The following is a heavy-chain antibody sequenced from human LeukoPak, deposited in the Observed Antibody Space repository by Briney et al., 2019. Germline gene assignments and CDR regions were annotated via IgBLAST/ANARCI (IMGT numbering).Heavy chain of an antibody. CDR1: GGSISSSNW. CDR2: IYYSGST. CDR3: AREGGRFTMVRGVMENWFDP. Sequence: SETLSLTCAVSGGSISSSNWWSWVRQPPGKGLEWIGYIYYSGSTNYNPSLKSRVTISVDTSKNQFSLKLSSVTAADTAVYYCAREGGRFTMVRGVMENWFDPWGQGTLVTVSS. J-gene: IGHJ5*02. V-gene: IGHV4-4*02. D-gene: IGHD3-10*01.